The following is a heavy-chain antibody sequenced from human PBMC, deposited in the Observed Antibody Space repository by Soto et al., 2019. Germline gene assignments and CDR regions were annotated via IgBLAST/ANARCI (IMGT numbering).Heavy chain of an antibody. Sequence: GGSLKLSCAAAGFDFEDFAMHWVRQAPGKGLEWVSLINSDGTDSYYMDSVRGRFTISRDNGKNSLYLQMDRLRPEDTAFYFCAKALYYYDSSPLDHWGQGTLVTVSS. CDR1: GFDFEDFA. CDR3: AKALYYYDSSPLDH. J-gene: IGHJ4*02. V-gene: IGHV3-43D*04. CDR2: INSDGTDS. D-gene: IGHD3-22*01.